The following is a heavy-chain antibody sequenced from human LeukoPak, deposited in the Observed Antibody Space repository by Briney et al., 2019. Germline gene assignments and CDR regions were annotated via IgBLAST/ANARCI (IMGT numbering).Heavy chain of an antibody. D-gene: IGHD6-6*01. J-gene: IGHJ6*03. CDR2: ISSSSSTI. Sequence: GGSLRLSCAASGFTFSSYSMNWVRQAPGKGLEWVSYISSSSSTIYYADSVKGRFTISRDNAKNSLYLQMNSLRAEDTAVYYCARQQLVRYYYYYMDVWGKGTTVTVSS. CDR1: GFTFSSYS. CDR3: ARQQLVRYYYYYMDV. V-gene: IGHV3-48*01.